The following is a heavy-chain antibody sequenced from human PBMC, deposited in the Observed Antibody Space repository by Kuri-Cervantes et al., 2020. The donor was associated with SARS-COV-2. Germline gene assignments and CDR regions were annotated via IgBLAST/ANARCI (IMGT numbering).Heavy chain of an antibody. CDR1: GYTFTSYG. V-gene: IGHV1-18*01. Sequence: ASVKVTCKASGYTFTSYGISWVRQAPGQGLEWMGWISACNGNTNYAQKLQGRVTMTTDTSTSTAYMELRSLRSDDTAVYYCARGEGAAPDLDAFDFWGQGTMVTVSS. CDR2: ISACNGNT. J-gene: IGHJ3*01. D-gene: IGHD1-26*01. CDR3: ARGEGAAPDLDAFDF.